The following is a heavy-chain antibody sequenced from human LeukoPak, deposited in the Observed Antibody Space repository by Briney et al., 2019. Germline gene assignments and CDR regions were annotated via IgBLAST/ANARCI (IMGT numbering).Heavy chain of an antibody. CDR2: IKTDGSTT. CDR3: TGGEVGASTSY. V-gene: IGHV3-74*01. D-gene: IGHD1-26*01. J-gene: IGHJ4*02. CDR1: GFTFSSYW. Sequence: GGSLRLSCAASGFTFSSYWMHWVRQAPGKGLVWVSRIKTDGSTTNYADSVKGRFAISRDNAKNTLYLQMNSLRAEDTAVYYCTGGEVGASTSYWGQGTLVTVPP.